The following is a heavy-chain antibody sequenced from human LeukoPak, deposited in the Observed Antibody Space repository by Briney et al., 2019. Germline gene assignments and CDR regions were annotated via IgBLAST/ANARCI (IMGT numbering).Heavy chain of an antibody. Sequence: GGSLRLSCAASGFTLSSSSMSWVRQAPGKGLEWVSYISSSSSTLYYADSVKGRFTISRDNAKNSLYLQMNSLRAEDTAVYYCARARSGYYWDYWGQGTLVTVSS. CDR2: ISSSSSTL. V-gene: IGHV3-48*01. D-gene: IGHD3-22*01. CDR1: GFTLSSSS. CDR3: ARARSGYYWDY. J-gene: IGHJ4*02.